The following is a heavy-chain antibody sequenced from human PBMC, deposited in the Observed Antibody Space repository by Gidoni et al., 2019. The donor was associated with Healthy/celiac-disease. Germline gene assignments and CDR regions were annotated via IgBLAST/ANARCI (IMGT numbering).Heavy chain of an antibody. CDR1: GYTFTGYY. V-gene: IGHV1-2*02. Sequence: QVQLVQSGAEVKQPGASVKVSCKASGYTFTGYYMHWVRQAPGQGLEWMGWINPNSGGTNDAQKFQGRVTMTRDTSISTAYMELSRLRSDDTAVYYCARQATVVTPGDFDYWGQGTLVTVSS. CDR3: ARQATVVTPGDFDY. J-gene: IGHJ4*02. D-gene: IGHD4-17*01. CDR2: INPNSGGT.